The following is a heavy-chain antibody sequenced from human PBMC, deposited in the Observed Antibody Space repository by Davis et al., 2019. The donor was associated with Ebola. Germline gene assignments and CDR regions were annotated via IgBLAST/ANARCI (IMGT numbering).Heavy chain of an antibody. J-gene: IGHJ4*02. CDR3: VRVSGTTWADHYLDY. D-gene: IGHD2/OR15-2a*01. V-gene: IGHV3-72*01. Sequence: GESLKISCAASGFTFSSYGMHWVRQAPGKGLEWVGRVRNEGNGYSTEYAASVKGRFTLSRDDSENSIYLQMNSLRTDDTAVYYCVRVSGTTWADHYLDYWGQGTLVTVSS. CDR1: GFTFSSYG. CDR2: VRNEGNGYST.